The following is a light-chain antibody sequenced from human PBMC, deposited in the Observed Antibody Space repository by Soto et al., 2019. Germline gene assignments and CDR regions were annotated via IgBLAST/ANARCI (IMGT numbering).Light chain of an antibody. J-gene: IGLJ2*01. CDR3: SSYTSISTV. CDR2: EVS. CDR1: CSDVGGYNY. V-gene: IGLV2-14*01. Sequence: QSALTQPASVSGSPGQSITISCTGTCSDVGGYNYVSWYQQHPGKAPKLMIYEVSNRPSGVSNRFSGSKSGNTASLTISGLQAEDEADYYCSSYTSISTVFGGGTKVTVL.